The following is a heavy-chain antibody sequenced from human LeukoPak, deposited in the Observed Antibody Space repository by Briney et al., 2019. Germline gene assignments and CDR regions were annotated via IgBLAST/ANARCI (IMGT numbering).Heavy chain of an antibody. CDR3: AREGSGYTYGYNDAFDL. CDR1: GFSVSTNY. D-gene: IGHD5-18*01. J-gene: IGHJ3*01. CDR2: IYSGDNT. V-gene: IGHV3-53*01. Sequence: PGGSLRLSCAASGFSVSTNYVSWVRQAPAKGLEWVSVIYSGDNTYYADFVKGRFTISRDNSKNTLYLQMNSLRAEDTAVYLCAREGSGYTYGYNDAFDLWGQGTMVTVSS.